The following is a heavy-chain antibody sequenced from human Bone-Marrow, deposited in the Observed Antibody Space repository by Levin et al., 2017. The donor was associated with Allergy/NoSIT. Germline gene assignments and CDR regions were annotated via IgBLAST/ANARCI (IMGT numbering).Heavy chain of an antibody. CDR2: ISDDGSNK. J-gene: IGHJ3*02. CDR1: GFTFSNFG. D-gene: IGHD1-1*01. CDR3: VKALHSTGTPRMAFEI. Sequence: GGSLRLSCAASGFTFSNFGMHWVRQAPGKGLEWVAVISDDGSNKYYAESVKGRFTTSRDNSKNTLYLQMNSLRTEDTAVYYCVKALHSTGTPRMAFEIWGHGKMVTVSS. V-gene: IGHV3-30*18.